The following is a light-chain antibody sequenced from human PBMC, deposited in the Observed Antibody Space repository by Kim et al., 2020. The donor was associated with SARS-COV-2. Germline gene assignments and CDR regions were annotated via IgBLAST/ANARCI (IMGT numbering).Light chain of an antibody. CDR1: NIGSKS. Sequence: SYELTQPPSVSVAPGKTARITCGGNNIGSKSVHWYQQKPGQAPVLVIYYDSDRPSGIPERFSGSNSGNTATLTISRVEAGDEADYYCQVWASSGDLLYVF. V-gene: IGLV3-21*04. CDR3: QVWASSGDLLYV. CDR2: YDS. J-gene: IGLJ1*01.